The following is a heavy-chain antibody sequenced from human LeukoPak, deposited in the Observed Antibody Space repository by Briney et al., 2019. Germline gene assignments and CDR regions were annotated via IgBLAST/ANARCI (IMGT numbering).Heavy chain of an antibody. CDR3: ARGGVNPVDH. CDR1: GFPFNSFW. J-gene: IGHJ4*02. CDR2: MSEYSTTI. Sequence: GGPLRLSCAASGFPFNSFWMHWVRQAPGKGLVWVSDMSEYSTTIRYADSVKGRFTISRDNAKSILYLQMNNLRAEDTAMYFCARGGVNPVDHWGQGTLVTVSS. D-gene: IGHD1-14*01. V-gene: IGHV3-74*01.